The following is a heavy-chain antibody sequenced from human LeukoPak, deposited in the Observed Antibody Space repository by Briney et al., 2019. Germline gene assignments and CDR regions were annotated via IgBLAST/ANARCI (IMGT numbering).Heavy chain of an antibody. Sequence: GGSLRLSCAASGFTVSSNYMSWVRQAPGKGLEWVSVIYSGGSTYYADSVKGRFTISRDNSKNTLYLQMNSLRAEDTAVYYCARGYYYDSSGYFHYFDYWGQGTLVSVSS. D-gene: IGHD3-22*01. V-gene: IGHV3-53*01. J-gene: IGHJ4*02. CDR1: GFTVSSNY. CDR2: IYSGGST. CDR3: ARGYYYDSSGYFHYFDY.